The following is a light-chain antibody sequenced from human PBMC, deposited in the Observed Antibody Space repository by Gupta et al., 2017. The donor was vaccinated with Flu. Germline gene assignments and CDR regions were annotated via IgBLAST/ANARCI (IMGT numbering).Light chain of an antibody. CDR2: GAS. J-gene: IGKJ4*01. CDR3: QQYGSSPLT. V-gene: IGKV3-20*01. Sequence: EIVLTQSPDTLSLSPGERATLSCRASQGVSSNNLAWYQQKPGQAPRLLIYGASSRATGIPDRFSGSGSGADFTLNISRLEPEDFAVYFCQQYGSSPLTFGGGAKLEIK. CDR1: QGVSSNN.